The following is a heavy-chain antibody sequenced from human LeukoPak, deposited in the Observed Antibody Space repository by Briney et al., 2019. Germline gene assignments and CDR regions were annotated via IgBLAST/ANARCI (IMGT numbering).Heavy chain of an antibody. Sequence: GGSLRLSCAASGFTFSSYEMNWVRQAPGKGLEWVSYISSSGSTIYYADSVKGRFTISRDNSKNTLYLQMNSLRAEDTAVYYCARGGCSGGSCYSRYFQHWGQGTLVTVSS. CDR2: ISSSGSTI. V-gene: IGHV3-48*03. D-gene: IGHD2-15*01. CDR3: ARGGCSGGSCYSRYFQH. J-gene: IGHJ1*01. CDR1: GFTFSSYE.